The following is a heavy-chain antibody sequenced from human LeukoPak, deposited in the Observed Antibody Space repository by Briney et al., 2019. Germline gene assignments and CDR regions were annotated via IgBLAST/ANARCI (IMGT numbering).Heavy chain of an antibody. CDR3: AREAQYQLLWVYADY. D-gene: IGHD2-2*01. Sequence: GGSLRLSCAASGFTFSSYWMHWVRQAPGKGLVWVSRINSDGSSTSYADSAKGRFTISRDNAKNTLYLQMNSLRAENTAVYYCAREAQYQLLWVYADYWGQGTLVTVSS. CDR2: INSDGSST. V-gene: IGHV3-74*01. J-gene: IGHJ4*02. CDR1: GFTFSSYW.